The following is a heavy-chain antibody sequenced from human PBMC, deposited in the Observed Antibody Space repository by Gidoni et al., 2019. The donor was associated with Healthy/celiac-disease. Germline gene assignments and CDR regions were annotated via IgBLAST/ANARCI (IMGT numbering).Heavy chain of an antibody. CDR2: IYTSGST. V-gene: IGHV4-61*02. CDR3: ARSSYYYGMDV. D-gene: IGHD6-6*01. J-gene: IGHJ6*02. CDR1: GGSISSGSYY. Sequence: QVQLQESGPGLVQPSQTLSLTCPVSGGSISSGSYYWSWIRQPAGKGLEWIGRIYTSGSTNYNPSLKSRVTMSVDTSKNQFSLKLSSVTAADTAVYYCARSSYYYGMDVWGQGTTVTVSS.